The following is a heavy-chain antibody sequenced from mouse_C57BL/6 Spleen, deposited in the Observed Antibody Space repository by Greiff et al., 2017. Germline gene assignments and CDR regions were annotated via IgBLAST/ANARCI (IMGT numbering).Heavy chain of an antibody. CDR3: AREYSNLYFDY. Sequence: QVQLQQSGPELVKPGASVKISCKASGYSFTSYYIHWVKQRPGKGLEWIGWIYPGSGNTKFNEKFKGEATLQADTSSSTAYMQLSSLTSEDSAVYYGAREYSNLYFDYWGQGTTLTVSS. D-gene: IGHD2-5*01. J-gene: IGHJ2*01. CDR1: GYSFTSYY. V-gene: IGHV1-66*01. CDR2: IYPGSGNT.